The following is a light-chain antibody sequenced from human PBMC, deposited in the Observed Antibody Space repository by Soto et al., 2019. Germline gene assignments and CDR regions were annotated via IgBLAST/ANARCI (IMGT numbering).Light chain of an antibody. CDR2: GNS. Sequence: QSVLTQPPSVSGAPGQRVTTSCTGSSSNIGAGYDVHWYQQLPGTAPKLLIYGNSNRPSGVPDRFSGSKSGTSASLAITGLQAEDEADYYCQSYDSSLSGRVFGTGTKVTVL. J-gene: IGLJ1*01. CDR3: QSYDSSLSGRV. CDR1: SSNIGAGYD. V-gene: IGLV1-40*01.